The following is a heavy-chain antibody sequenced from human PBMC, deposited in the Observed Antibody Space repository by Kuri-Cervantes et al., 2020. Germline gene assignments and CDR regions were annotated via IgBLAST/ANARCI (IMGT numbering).Heavy chain of an antibody. V-gene: IGHV3-11*04. CDR3: ARLNCGGDCRIGDGLNDY. CDR2: ISSSGGTI. CDR1: GFTFSDYY. D-gene: IGHD2-21*02. J-gene: IGHJ4*02. Sequence: GGSLRLSCAASGFTFSDYYMSWIRQAPGKGLGWVSYISSSGGTINYADSVKGRFTISRDNTKNSLYLQMNSLRAEDTAVYYCARLNCGGDCRIGDGLNDYWGQGTLVTVSS.